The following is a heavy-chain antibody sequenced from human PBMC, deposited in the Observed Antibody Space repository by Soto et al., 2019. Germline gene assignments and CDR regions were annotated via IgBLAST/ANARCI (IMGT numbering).Heavy chain of an antibody. CDR2: ISGSGGST. V-gene: IGHV3-23*01. CDR1: GFTFSSYA. CDR3: ARGTDEPGLEY. J-gene: IGHJ4*02. Sequence: EVQLLESGGGLVQPGGSLRLSCAASGFTFSSYAMSWVRQAPGKGLEWVSAISGSGGSTYYADSVKGRFTISRDNSKNSLYLQMNSLGPEDTAAYYCARGTDEPGLEYWGQGTLVTVSS.